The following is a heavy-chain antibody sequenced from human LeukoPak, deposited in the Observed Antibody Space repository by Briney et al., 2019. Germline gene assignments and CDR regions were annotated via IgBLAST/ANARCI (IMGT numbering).Heavy chain of an antibody. Sequence: GGSLRLSCAASGFTFDDYGMSWVRQAPGKGLEWVSGINWNGGSTGYADSVKGRFTISRDYAKNSLYLQMNSLRAEDTALYYCARDQGSGYYYAPDYWGQGTLVTVSS. J-gene: IGHJ4*02. D-gene: IGHD3-22*01. V-gene: IGHV3-20*04. CDR3: ARDQGSGYYYAPDY. CDR2: INWNGGST. CDR1: GFTFDDYG.